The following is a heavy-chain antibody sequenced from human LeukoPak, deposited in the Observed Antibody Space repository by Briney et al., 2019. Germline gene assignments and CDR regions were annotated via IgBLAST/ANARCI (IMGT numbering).Heavy chain of an antibody. CDR3: ARRAGEYSHPYDY. V-gene: IGHV3-53*01. Sequence: GGSLRLSCTVSGFTVSSNSWSWVRQAPGKGLEWVSFIYSGGNTHYSDSVKGRFTISRDNSKNTLYLQMNSLRAEDTAIYYCARRAGEYSHPYDYWGQGTPVTVSS. CDR2: IYSGGNT. J-gene: IGHJ4*02. CDR1: GFTVSSNS. D-gene: IGHD2-15*01.